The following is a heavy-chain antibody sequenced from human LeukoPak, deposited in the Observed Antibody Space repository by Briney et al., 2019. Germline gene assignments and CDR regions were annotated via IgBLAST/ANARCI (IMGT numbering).Heavy chain of an antibody. CDR2: IGRDSAYT. D-gene: IGHD4-17*01. V-gene: IGHV3-23*01. CDR3: VQDFWATTGY. CDR1: GFSFSSHG. Sequence: GGSLRLPCAASGFSFSSHGMSWVRQAPGKGLEWVSAIGRDSAYTEYADSVKGRFTISRDDSKNTLLLQMYSLRAEDTAVYYCVQDFWATTGYWGQGTLVTVSS. J-gene: IGHJ4*02.